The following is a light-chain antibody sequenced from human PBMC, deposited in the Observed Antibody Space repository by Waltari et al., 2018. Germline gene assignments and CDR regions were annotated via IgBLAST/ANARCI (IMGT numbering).Light chain of an antibody. CDR2: DVT. Sequence: SALTQPRSVSGSPGQSVTISCTGTTSDVGCYNYVSLYQHHPGKAPKLMIFDVTQRPSGVPDRFSGSKSANTASLTISGLQAEDEADYYCCSFAGTYTWVFGGGTKVTVL. CDR1: TSDVGCYNY. J-gene: IGLJ3*02. CDR3: CSFAGTYTWV. V-gene: IGLV2-11*01.